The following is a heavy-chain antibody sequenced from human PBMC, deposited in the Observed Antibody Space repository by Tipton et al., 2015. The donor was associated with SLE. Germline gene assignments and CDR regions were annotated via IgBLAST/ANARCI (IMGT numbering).Heavy chain of an antibody. CDR1: GGSFSSYS. J-gene: IGHJ4*02. V-gene: IGHV4-34*01. CDR3: ARWLQPRFDY. CDR2: IHHGGDT. Sequence: TLSLTCAVYGGSFSSYSWSWIRQSPGKGLEWIGGIHHGGDTNYNPSLKSRVTISIDTSKSQFSLNLSSVTAADTAVYYCARWLQPRFDYWGQGTLVTVSS. D-gene: IGHD5-24*01.